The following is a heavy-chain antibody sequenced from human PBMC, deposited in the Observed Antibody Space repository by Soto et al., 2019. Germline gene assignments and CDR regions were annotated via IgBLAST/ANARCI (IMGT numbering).Heavy chain of an antibody. D-gene: IGHD7-27*01. Sequence: EDHLVESGGGLVKPGGSLRLSCAASGFSFDTYNMNWVRQAPGKGLEWVSSISSGRPDIFYADSVRGRFTISRDDAKKSLFPQMHSLTADAPAVYYCARDNLGIAARDFGLWGQGTLVTVSS. J-gene: IGHJ4*02. CDR1: GFSFDTYN. V-gene: IGHV3-21*01. CDR3: ARDNLGIAARDFGL. CDR2: ISSGRPDI.